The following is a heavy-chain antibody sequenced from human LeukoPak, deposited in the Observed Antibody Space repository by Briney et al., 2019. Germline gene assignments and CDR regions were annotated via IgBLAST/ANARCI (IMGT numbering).Heavy chain of an antibody. CDR3: ARGGGSYPFDY. V-gene: IGHV4-61*02. J-gene: IGHJ4*02. CDR1: GGSISSGSYY. Sequence: SEALSLTCTVSGGSISSGSYYWSWIRQPAGKGLEWIGRIYTSGSTNYNPSLKSRVTISVDTSKKQFSLKLSSVTAADTAVYYCARGGGSYPFDYWGQGTLVTVSS. CDR2: IYTSGST. D-gene: IGHD1-26*01.